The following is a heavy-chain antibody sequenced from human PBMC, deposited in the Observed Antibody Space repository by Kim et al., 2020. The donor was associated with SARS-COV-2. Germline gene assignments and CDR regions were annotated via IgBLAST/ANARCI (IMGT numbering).Heavy chain of an antibody. V-gene: IGHV5-51*01. D-gene: IGHD6-19*01. J-gene: IGHJ4*02. CDR3: ARHGRDSSGWYYFDY. Sequence: PPFQGQVTISADKSISTAYLQWSSLKASDTAMYYCARHGRDSSGWYYFDYWGQGTLVTVSS.